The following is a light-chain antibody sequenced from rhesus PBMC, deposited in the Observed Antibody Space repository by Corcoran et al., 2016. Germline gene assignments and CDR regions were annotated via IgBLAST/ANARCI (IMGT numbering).Light chain of an antibody. CDR3: QQHNSYPFT. CDR2: AAS. V-gene: IGKV1-25*01. J-gene: IGKJ3*01. Sequence: DIQMTQSPSSLSASVGDRVTITCRASQGISSYLAWYQQKPGKAPKLLIYAASTLQSGVPSRLSGSGSATDFTLTISSLQPEEFATYYCQQHNSYPFTFGPGTKLDIK. CDR1: QGISSY.